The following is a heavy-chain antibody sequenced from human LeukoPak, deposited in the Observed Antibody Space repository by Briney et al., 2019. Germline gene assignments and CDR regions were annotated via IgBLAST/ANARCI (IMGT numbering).Heavy chain of an antibody. Sequence: GGSLRLSCAASGFTFSSYGIHWVRQAPGKGLEWVAVISYDGGNKYYADSVKGRFTISRDNSKNTLYLQMNSLRAEDTAAYYCAKGIVGATRVPFDNWGQGTLVTVSS. CDR1: GFTFSSYG. CDR3: AKGIVGATRVPFDN. CDR2: ISYDGGNK. D-gene: IGHD1-26*01. V-gene: IGHV3-30*18. J-gene: IGHJ4*02.